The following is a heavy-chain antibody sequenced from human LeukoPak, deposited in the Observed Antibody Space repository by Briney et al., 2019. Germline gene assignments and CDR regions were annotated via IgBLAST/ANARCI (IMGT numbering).Heavy chain of an antibody. V-gene: IGHV3-11*01. J-gene: IGHJ6*02. CDR1: GFTFSDYY. CDR2: ISSSGSTI. CDR3: ARARREYGMDV. Sequence: GGSLSLSCAASGFTFSDYYMSWIRQAPGKGLEWVSYISSSGSTIYYADSVKGRFTISRDNAKNSLYLQMNGVRAEDSGVYYCARARREYGMDVWGQGTTVTVSS.